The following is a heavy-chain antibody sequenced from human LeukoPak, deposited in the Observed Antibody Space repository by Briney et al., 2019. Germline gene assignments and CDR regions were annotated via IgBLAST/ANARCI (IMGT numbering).Heavy chain of an antibody. CDR3: ANSPGTHSYSFDN. V-gene: IGHV3-23*01. Sequence: PGGSLRLSCAASGFTFSSYAMTWVRQAPGKGLEWVSTISNSGGSTYYAGSVRGRFAISRDNSKNTLYLQLNSLRDEDTAVYYYANSPGTHSYSFDNWGQGTLVTVSS. CDR2: ISNSGGST. CDR1: GFTFSSYA. J-gene: IGHJ4*02. D-gene: IGHD1-1*01.